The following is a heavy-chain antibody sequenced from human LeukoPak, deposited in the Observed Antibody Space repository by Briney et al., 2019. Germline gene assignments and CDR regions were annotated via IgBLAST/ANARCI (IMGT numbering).Heavy chain of an antibody. D-gene: IGHD2-2*01. J-gene: IGHJ6*03. CDR2: IYTSGST. Sequence: SQTLSLTCTVSGGSISSGSYYWSWIRQPAGKGLEWIGRIYTSGSTNYNPSLKSRVTISVDTSKSQFSLKLSSVTAADTAVYYCARLSRDYYYMDVWGKGTTVTVSS. V-gene: IGHV4-61*02. CDR3: ARLSRDYYYMDV. CDR1: GGSISSGSYY.